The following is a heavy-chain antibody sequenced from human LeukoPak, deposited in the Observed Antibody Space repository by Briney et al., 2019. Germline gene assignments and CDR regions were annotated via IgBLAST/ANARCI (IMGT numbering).Heavy chain of an antibody. CDR2: ISSSSSTI. CDR3: ARVPSTILRASDI. V-gene: IGHV3-48*01. Sequence: GGSLRLSCAASGFTFSSYSMNWVRQAPGKRQEWVSYISSSSSTIYYADSVKGRFTISRDNAKNSLYLQMNSLRAEDTAVYYCARVPSTILRASDIWGQGTMVTVSS. CDR1: GFTFSSYS. J-gene: IGHJ3*02. D-gene: IGHD2-2*01.